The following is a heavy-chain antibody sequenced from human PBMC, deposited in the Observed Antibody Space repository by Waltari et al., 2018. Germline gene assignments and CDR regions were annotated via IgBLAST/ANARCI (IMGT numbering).Heavy chain of an antibody. Sequence: QVQLQQWGAGLLKPSETLSLPCEVSGGSLNGYHWTWIRQPPGKGLEWIGEINDSGRTTYNPSLESRVTVSIDTANNQFSLRVRSVTAADTAVYYCARVFGYYYYYMDVWGKGTTVTISS. V-gene: IGHV4-34*02. CDR2: INDSGRT. CDR3: ARVFGYYYYYMDV. D-gene: IGHD3-3*01. CDR1: GGSLNGYH. J-gene: IGHJ6*03.